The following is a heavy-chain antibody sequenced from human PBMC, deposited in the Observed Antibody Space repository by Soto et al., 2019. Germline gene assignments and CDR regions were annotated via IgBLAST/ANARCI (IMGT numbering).Heavy chain of an antibody. J-gene: IGHJ6*03. CDR1: GFTVSSNY. CDR2: IYSGGST. Sequence: EVQLVESGGGLVQPGGSLRLSWAASGFTVSSNYMSWVRQAPGKGLEWVSVIYSGGSTYYADSVKGRFTISRDNSKNTLYLQMNSLRAEDTAVYYCAREIVGNYYYYMDVWGKGTTVTVSS. V-gene: IGHV3-66*01. D-gene: IGHD3-16*02. CDR3: AREIVGNYYYYMDV.